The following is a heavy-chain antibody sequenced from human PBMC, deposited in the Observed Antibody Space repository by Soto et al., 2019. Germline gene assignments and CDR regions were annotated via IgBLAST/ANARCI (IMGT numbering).Heavy chain of an antibody. J-gene: IGHJ6*03. CDR2: ISAHNGNT. V-gene: IGHV1-18*01. CDR1: GYTFTSYG. CDR3: ARTPAPMDYYYYYMDF. Sequence: ASVKVSCKASGYTFTSYGISWVRQAPGQGLEWMGWISAHNGNTNYAQKLQGRVTMTTDTSTSTAYMELRSLRSDDTAVYYCARTPAPMDYYYYYMDFWGKGTTVTVSS. D-gene: IGHD2-8*01.